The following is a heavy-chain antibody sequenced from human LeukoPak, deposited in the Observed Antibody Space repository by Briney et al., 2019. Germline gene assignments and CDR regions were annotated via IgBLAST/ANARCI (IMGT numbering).Heavy chain of an antibody. Sequence: PGGSLRLSCTASGFSFSSYEMNWVRQAPGKGLEWVSYISSSGTSTRYYADSVKGRLTVSRDNAKNSLDLQMNSLSVEDTAVYYCARVRKGLLGMDVWGQGTTVTVSS. D-gene: IGHD3-10*01. V-gene: IGHV3-48*03. CDR3: ARVRKGLLGMDV. J-gene: IGHJ6*02. CDR1: GFSFSSYE. CDR2: ISSSGTSTR.